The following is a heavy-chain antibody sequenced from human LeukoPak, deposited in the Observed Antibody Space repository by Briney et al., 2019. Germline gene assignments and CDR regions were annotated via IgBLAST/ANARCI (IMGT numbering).Heavy chain of an antibody. CDR1: GFTFSSYA. Sequence: HPGGSLRLSCAASGFTFSSYAMSWVRQAPGKGLEWVSAISGSGGSTYYADSVKGRFTISRDNSKNTLYLQMNSLRAEDTAVYYCAKSYRGDSYGLGMDVWGQGTTVTVSS. D-gene: IGHD1-26*01. V-gene: IGHV3-23*01. CDR3: AKSYRGDSYGLGMDV. J-gene: IGHJ6*02. CDR2: ISGSGGST.